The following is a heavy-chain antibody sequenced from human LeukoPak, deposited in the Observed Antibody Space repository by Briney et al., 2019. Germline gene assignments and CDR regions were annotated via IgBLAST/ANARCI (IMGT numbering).Heavy chain of an antibody. CDR1: GFTFSSSG. CDR2: ISYDRSNK. Sequence: GGCLRLSCAASGFTFSSSGIHSVRQAPGKGLEWVAFISYDRSNKSYADSVKDRFTIYRDNSKKTLYLQMNSLRAEDTAVYYCVKDYYYYMDVWGKGTTVTVSS. J-gene: IGHJ6*03. V-gene: IGHV3-30*18. CDR3: VKDYYYYMDV.